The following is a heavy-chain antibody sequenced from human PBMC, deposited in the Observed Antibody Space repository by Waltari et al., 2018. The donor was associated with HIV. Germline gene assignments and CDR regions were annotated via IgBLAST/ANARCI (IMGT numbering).Heavy chain of an antibody. D-gene: IGHD6-19*01. CDR3: AKDLAPYGSHGWSLDY. J-gene: IGHJ4*02. CDR2: ISWNSGSI. Sequence: EVQLVESGGGLVQPGRSLRLSCAASGFTFDDYAMHWVRQAPGKGLEWVSGISWNSGSIGYADSVKGRFNISRDNAKNSLYLQMNSLRAEDTALYYCAKDLAPYGSHGWSLDYWGQGTLVTVSS. V-gene: IGHV3-9*01. CDR1: GFTFDDYA.